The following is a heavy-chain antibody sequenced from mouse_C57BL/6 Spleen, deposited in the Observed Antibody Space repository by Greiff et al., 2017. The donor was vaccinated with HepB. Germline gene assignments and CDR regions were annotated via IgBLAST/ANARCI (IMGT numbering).Heavy chain of an antibody. CDR2: ISDGGSYT. CDR1: GFTFSSYA. CDR3: ARDRYVDY. J-gene: IGHJ4*01. D-gene: IGHD1-1*02. Sequence: EVKLVESGGGLVKPGGSLKLSCAASGFTFSSYAMSWVRQTPEKRLEWVATISDGGSYTYYPDNVKGRFTISRDNAKNNLYLQMSHLKSEDTAMYYCARDRYVDYWGQGTSVTVSS. V-gene: IGHV5-4*01.